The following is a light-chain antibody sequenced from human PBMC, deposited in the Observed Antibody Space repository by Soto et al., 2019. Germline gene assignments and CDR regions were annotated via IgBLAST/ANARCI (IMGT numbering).Light chain of an antibody. V-gene: IGKV2-28*01. CDR3: MQALQTPRT. CDR1: QSLLHSNGYNY. CDR2: LGS. J-gene: IGKJ1*01. Sequence: DIVMTQSPLSLPVTPGEPASISCRSSQSLLHSNGYNYLDWYLQKPGQSPQLLIYLGSNRASGVPERFSGSGSGTECTLKISRVEGEDVGVYYCMQALQTPRTFGQGTKVEIK.